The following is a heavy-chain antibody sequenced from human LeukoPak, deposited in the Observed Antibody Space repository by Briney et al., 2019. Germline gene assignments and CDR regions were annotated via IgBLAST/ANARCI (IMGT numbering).Heavy chain of an antibody. D-gene: IGHD3-9*01. CDR2: IYSGGST. CDR3: ALGLVTDY. Sequence: GGSLRLSCAASGLTFSSYAMSWVRQAPGMGLEWVSVIYSGGSTYYADSVKGRFTISRGNSKNTLYLQMNSLRVEDTAVYYCALGLVTDYWGQGTLVTVSS. V-gene: IGHV3-66*01. CDR1: GLTFSSYA. J-gene: IGHJ4*02.